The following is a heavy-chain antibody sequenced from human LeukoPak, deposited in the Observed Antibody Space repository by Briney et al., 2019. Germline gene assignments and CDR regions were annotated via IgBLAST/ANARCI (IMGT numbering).Heavy chain of an antibody. CDR1: GFTFGDYA. Sequence: PGGSLRRSCTAAGFTFGDYAMSWLGQAPGQGLEGGGFIRSKAYGETADYAASVKGRFTISRDDSKAIAYLQMNSLKTEDTAVYHCTRDRGAYNLYDYWGQGTLVTVSS. V-gene: IGHV3-49*03. J-gene: IGHJ4*02. CDR3: TRDRGAYNLYDY. CDR2: IRSKAYGETA. D-gene: IGHD1-1*01.